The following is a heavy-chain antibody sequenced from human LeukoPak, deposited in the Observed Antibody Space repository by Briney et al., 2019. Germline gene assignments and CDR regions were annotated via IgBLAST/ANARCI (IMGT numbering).Heavy chain of an antibody. D-gene: IGHD3-10*01. CDR3: AREACGSGSPYYYYYMDV. V-gene: IGHV4-4*07. CDR1: GGSISSYY. Sequence: SETLSLTCTVSGGSISSYYWNWIRQPAGKGLEWIGRIYTSGSTNYNPSLKSRVTMSVNTSKNQFSLRLSSVTAADTAVYYCAREACGSGSPYYYYYMDVWGKGTRSPSP. J-gene: IGHJ6*03. CDR2: IYTSGST.